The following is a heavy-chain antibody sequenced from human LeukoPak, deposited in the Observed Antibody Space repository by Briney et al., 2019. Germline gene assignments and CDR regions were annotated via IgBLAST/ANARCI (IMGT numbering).Heavy chain of an antibody. CDR1: GFTFINYD. CDR2: IGPTGES. V-gene: IGHV3-13*01. CDR3: TTGSRDGYNSDDYLDY. D-gene: IGHD5-24*01. J-gene: IGHJ4*02. Sequence: QPGGSLRLSCVASGFTFINYDMHWVRQATGKGLEWVSSIGPTGESYYPGSVKGRLTISRENARNSLHLQMNSLKVEDTAVYYCTTGSRDGYNSDDYLDYWGQGTLVTVSS.